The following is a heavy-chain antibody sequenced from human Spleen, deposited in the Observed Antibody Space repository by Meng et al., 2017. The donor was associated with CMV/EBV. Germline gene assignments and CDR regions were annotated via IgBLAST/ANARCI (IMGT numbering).Heavy chain of an antibody. CDR1: GFTFSKSW. J-gene: IGHJ3*02. Sequence: LSLTCAASGFTFSKSWMHWVRQAPGKGLEWVSVIYSGGSTYYADSVKGRFTISRDNSKNTLYLQMNSLRAEDTAVYYCARSGIAVAGIAFDIWGQGTMVTVSS. D-gene: IGHD6-19*01. CDR2: IYSGGST. CDR3: ARSGIAVAGIAFDI. V-gene: IGHV3-53*01.